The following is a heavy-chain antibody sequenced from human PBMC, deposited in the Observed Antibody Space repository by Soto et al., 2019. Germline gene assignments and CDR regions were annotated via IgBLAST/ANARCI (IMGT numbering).Heavy chain of an antibody. Sequence: SETLSLTCTVSGGSISSYYWSWIRQPPGKGLEWIGYIYYSGSTNYNPSLKSRVTISVDTSKNQFSLKLSSVTAADTAVYYCARDGGSGYSLDYWGQGTLVPVSS. V-gene: IGHV4-59*01. CDR2: IYYSGST. CDR3: ARDGGSGYSLDY. D-gene: IGHD3-22*01. J-gene: IGHJ4*02. CDR1: GGSISSYY.